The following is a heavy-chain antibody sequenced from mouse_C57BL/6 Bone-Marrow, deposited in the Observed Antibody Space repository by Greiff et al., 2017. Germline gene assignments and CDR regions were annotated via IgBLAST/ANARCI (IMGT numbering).Heavy chain of an antibody. D-gene: IGHD1-1*01. CDR2: IDPSDSYT. CDR1: GYTFTSYW. CDR3: ARVLRDYAMDY. Sequence: QVQLQQPGAELVMPGASVKLSCKASGYTFTSYWMHWVKQRPGQGLEWIGEIDPSDSYTNYNQKFKGKSTLTVDKSSSTAYMQLSSLTSDDSAVYYCARVLRDYAMDYWGQGTSVTVSS. J-gene: IGHJ4*01. V-gene: IGHV1-69*01.